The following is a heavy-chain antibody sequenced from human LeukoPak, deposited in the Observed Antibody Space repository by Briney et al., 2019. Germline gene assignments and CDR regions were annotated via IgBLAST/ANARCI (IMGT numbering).Heavy chain of an antibody. V-gene: IGHV3-30*02. CDR2: IPYDGISK. J-gene: IGHJ4*02. D-gene: IGHD3-16*01. CDR3: AKDWGETYTIDY. Sequence: PGGSLRLSCGASGFTFRRDAMHWVRQAPSKGLEWVSFIPYDGISKYYVDSVKGRFTISRDNSKNTVYLQMNSLRVEDTAVYYCAKDWGETYTIDYWGQGTLVSVSS. CDR1: GFTFRRDA.